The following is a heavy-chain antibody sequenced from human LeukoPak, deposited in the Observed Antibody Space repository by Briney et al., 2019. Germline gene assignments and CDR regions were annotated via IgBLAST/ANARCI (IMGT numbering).Heavy chain of an antibody. CDR2: SSSSSSYT. D-gene: IGHD2-2*01. CDR1: GFTFSDYY. Sequence: GGSLRLSCAASGFTFSDYYMTWIRQAPGKGLEWVSYSSSSSSYTNYADSVKGRFTISRDNAKNSLYLQMNSLRAEDTAVYYCARLVPAASYYFDYWGQGTLVTVSS. CDR3: ARLVPAASYYFDY. J-gene: IGHJ4*02. V-gene: IGHV3-11*03.